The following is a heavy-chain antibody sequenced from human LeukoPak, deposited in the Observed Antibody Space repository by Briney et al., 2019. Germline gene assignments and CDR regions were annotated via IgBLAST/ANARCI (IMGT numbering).Heavy chain of an antibody. Sequence: SETLSLTCVVYGGSFSGYYWGWIHQPPGKGLEWIGSIYYSGSTYYNPSLKSRVTISVDTSKNQFSLKLSSVTAADTAVYYCARRPKYYYDSSGYYGPFDYWGQGTLVTVSS. J-gene: IGHJ4*02. CDR1: GGSFSGYY. V-gene: IGHV4-39*01. D-gene: IGHD3-22*01. CDR2: IYYSGST. CDR3: ARRPKYYYDSSGYYGPFDY.